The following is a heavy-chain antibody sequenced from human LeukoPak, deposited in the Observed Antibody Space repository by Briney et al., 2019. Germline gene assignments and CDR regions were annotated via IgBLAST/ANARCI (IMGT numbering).Heavy chain of an antibody. CDR3: AREVAGSVDY. D-gene: IGHD6-19*01. CDR2: IYSSGRT. J-gene: IGHJ4*02. CDR1: GDSISDYY. V-gene: IGHV4-59*01. Sequence: PSETLSLTCTVSGDSISDYYWTWIRQPPGKGLEWIGYIYSSGRTNYNPSLENRLTMSVDTSKNQFSLKLSSVTAADTAVYYCAREVAGSVDYWGQRTLVTVSS.